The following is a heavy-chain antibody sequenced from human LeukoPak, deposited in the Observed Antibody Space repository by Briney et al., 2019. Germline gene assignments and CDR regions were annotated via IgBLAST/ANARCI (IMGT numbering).Heavy chain of an antibody. CDR3: ARGAFYSNDAFDI. Sequence: SETLSLTCTVSGGSISSYYWSWIRQPPGKGLEWIGYIYYSGSTNYNPSLKSRVTISVDTSKNQFSLKLSSVTAADTAVYYCARGAFYSNDAFDIWGQGTMVTASS. CDR1: GGSISSYY. D-gene: IGHD3-3*02. CDR2: IYYSGST. J-gene: IGHJ3*02. V-gene: IGHV4-59*01.